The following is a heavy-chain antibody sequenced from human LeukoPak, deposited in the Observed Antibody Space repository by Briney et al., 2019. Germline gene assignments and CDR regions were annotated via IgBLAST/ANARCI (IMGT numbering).Heavy chain of an antibody. CDR1: GFTFGDYV. V-gene: IGHV3-49*04. CDR3: TRDSTPTYYYGSGSGTFDY. Sequence: SGGSLRLSCTASGFTFGDYVMSWVRQAPGKGLEWVGFIRSKAYGGTTKNAASMKGRFTISRDDSKSIAYLQMNSLKTEDTAVYYCTRDSTPTYYYGSGSGTFDYWGQGTLVTVSS. D-gene: IGHD3-10*01. J-gene: IGHJ4*02. CDR2: IRSKAYGGTT.